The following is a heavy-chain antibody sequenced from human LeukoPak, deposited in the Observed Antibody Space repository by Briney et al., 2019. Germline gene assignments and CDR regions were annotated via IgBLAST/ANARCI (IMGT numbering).Heavy chain of an antibody. CDR1: GASISNYY. J-gene: IGHJ4*02. V-gene: IGHV4-59*08. Sequence: SETLSLTCTVSGASISNYYWSWIRQPPGKGLEWIGYIYYSGSTNYNPSLKSRVTMSVDTSKNQFSLKLSAVTAADTAVYYCARLPPFYYDSSPFAYGAQETLVTFPS. D-gene: IGHD3-22*01. CDR2: IYYSGST. CDR3: ARLPPFYYDSSPFAY.